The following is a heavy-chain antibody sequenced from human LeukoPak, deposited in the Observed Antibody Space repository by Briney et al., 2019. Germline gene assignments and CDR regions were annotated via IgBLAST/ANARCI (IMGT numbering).Heavy chain of an antibody. CDR2: IKSKTKGETT. V-gene: IGHV3-15*01. CDR3: TSDDPVNRS. CDR1: GFAFSNAW. J-gene: IGHJ4*02. Sequence: GGSLRLSCAASGFAFSNAWMSWVRQAPGKGLEWVGRIKSKTKGETTDYAAPLKGRFTISRDDSKNTLFLQVNTLKTEDTAMYYCTSDDPVNRSWGQGTLVTVSS.